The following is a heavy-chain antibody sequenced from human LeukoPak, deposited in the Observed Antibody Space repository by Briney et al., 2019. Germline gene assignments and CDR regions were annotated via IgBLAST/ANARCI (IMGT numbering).Heavy chain of an antibody. D-gene: IGHD3-22*01. CDR1: GYTFTSYS. CDR2: ISAYNGNT. Sequence: ASVKVSCKASGYTFTSYSINWVRQAPGQGLEWMGWISAYNGNTKYAQKLQGRVTMTTDTSTSTAYMELRSLRSDDTAVYYCARDYDTSGYYYVAWYFDLWGRGTLVTVSS. CDR3: ARDYDTSGYYYVAWYFDL. J-gene: IGHJ2*01. V-gene: IGHV1-18*01.